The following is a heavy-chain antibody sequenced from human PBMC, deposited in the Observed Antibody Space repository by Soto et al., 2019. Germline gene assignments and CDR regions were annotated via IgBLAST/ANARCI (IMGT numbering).Heavy chain of an antibody. CDR1: GFTFSSYG. CDR3: ARGGGPKAVLGY. J-gene: IGHJ4*02. Sequence: QVQLVESGGGVVQPGRSLRLSCAASGFTFSSYGMHWVRQAPGKGLEWVAVIWYDGSNKYYADSVKGRLTISKDNSKNTPYPQMNSLRAVETAVYYCARGGGPKAVLGYCGQGTLVIGSS. CDR2: IWYDGSNK. V-gene: IGHV3-33*01. D-gene: IGHD3-16*01.